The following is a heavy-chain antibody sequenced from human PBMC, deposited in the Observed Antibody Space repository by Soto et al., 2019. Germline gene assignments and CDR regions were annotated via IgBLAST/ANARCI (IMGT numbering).Heavy chain of an antibody. J-gene: IGHJ4*02. CDR1: GFTYSSYA. CDR2: ISGNGGTT. V-gene: IGHV3-23*01. Sequence: PSETLRLSCAASGFTYSSYAMSWVRRAPGKGLEWVSAISGNGGTTYYADSVKGRFTISRDTFKNTLYMQMNSLRAEDTAVYYCAKNGGYDYYDSIGIDYWGQGTLVTVSS. CDR3: AKNGGYDYYDSIGIDY. D-gene: IGHD3-22*01.